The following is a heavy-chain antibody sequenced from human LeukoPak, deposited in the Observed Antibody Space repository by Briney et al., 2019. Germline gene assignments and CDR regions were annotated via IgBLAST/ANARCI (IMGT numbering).Heavy chain of an antibody. Sequence: GGSLTLSCAASGFTFSSYAMSWVRQAPGKGLEWVLAISGSGGSTYCADSVKGRFTNSRDNSKNTLYLQMNSLRAEDTVVYYCANDIAVAVYYYGMDVWGQGTTGTVSS. CDR3: ANDIAVAVYYYGMDV. J-gene: IGHJ6*02. V-gene: IGHV3-23*01. D-gene: IGHD6-19*01. CDR1: GFTFSSYA. CDR2: ISGSGGST.